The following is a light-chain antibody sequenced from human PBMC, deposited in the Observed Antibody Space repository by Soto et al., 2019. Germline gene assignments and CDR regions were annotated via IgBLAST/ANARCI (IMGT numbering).Light chain of an antibody. CDR1: SSNIGSNY. CDR2: RNN. CDR3: AAWDDSLSGVV. J-gene: IGLJ2*01. V-gene: IGLV1-47*01. Sequence: QSVLTQPPSASGTPGQRVTIPCSGSSSNIGSNYVYWYQQLPGTAPKLLIYRNNQRPSGVTDRFSGSKSGTSASLAISGLRSEDEDDYYCAAWDDSLSGVVFGGGTKLTVL.